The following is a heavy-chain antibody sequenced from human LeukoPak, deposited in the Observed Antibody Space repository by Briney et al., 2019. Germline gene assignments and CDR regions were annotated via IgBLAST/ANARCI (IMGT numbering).Heavy chain of an antibody. Sequence: SETLSLTCTVSGYSISSGYYWGWIRPPPGKGLEWIGSIYHSGSTYYNPSLKSRVTISVDTSKNQFSLKLSSVTAADTAVYYCARVVYYYGSGSYYSFDYWGQGTLVTVSS. J-gene: IGHJ4*02. CDR1: GYSISSGYY. V-gene: IGHV4-38-2*02. CDR2: IYHSGST. CDR3: ARVVYYYGSGSYYSFDY. D-gene: IGHD3-10*01.